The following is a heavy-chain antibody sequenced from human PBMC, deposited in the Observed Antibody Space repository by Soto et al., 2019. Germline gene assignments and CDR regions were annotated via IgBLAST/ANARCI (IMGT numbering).Heavy chain of an antibody. CDR2: IDPSDSYT. CDR3: ARPRRGGWYVIDY. D-gene: IGHD6-19*01. J-gene: IGHJ4*02. Sequence: RGETLKISCKGSGYSFTSYWISWVRQMPGKGLEWMGRIDPSDSYTNYSPSFQGHVTISADKSISTAYLQWSSLKASDTAMYYCARPRRGGWYVIDYWGQGTLVTVSS. CDR1: GYSFTSYW. V-gene: IGHV5-10-1*01.